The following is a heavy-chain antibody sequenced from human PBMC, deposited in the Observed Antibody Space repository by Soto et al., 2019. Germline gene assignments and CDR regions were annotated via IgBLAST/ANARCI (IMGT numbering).Heavy chain of an antibody. CDR3: ARGGLRAYWFDP. J-gene: IGHJ5*02. Sequence: EVQLVESGGGLVQPGGSLRLSCAASKFTFSNYWMHWVCQAPGKGLVWVSRINDDGSTTNYADSVKGRFAISRDNAKSTVFLQMNGLSAEDTAVYYCARGGLRAYWFDPWGQGTLVTVSA. V-gene: IGHV3-74*01. CDR1: KFTFSNYW. CDR2: INDDGSTT. D-gene: IGHD3-10*01.